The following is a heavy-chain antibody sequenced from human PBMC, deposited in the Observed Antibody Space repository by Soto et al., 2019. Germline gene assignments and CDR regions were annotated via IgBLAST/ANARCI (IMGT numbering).Heavy chain of an antibody. V-gene: IGHV1-18*04. Sequence: GASVKVSCKASGYTFTNYAFSWVRQAPGQGLEWMGWISAYNGNTNFAQKLQGRVTMATDTSTSTAYMELRSLRSDDTAVYYCARGERALGDLVLNWFDPWGQGTLVTVSS. D-gene: IGHD1-26*01. CDR2: ISAYNGNT. CDR3: ARGERALGDLVLNWFDP. J-gene: IGHJ5*02. CDR1: GYTFTNYA.